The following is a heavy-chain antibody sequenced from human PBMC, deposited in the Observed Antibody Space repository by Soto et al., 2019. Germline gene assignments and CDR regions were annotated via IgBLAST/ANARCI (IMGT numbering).Heavy chain of an antibody. CDR2: IKSKTDGGTT. CDR1: GFTFSNAW. V-gene: IGHV3-15*01. CDR3: TTTLGYYYDSSGYYYTGYYYYYGMDV. D-gene: IGHD3-22*01. J-gene: IGHJ6*02. Sequence: PGGSLRLSCAASGFTFSNAWMSWVRQAPGKGLEWVGRIKSKTDGGTTDYAAPVKGRFTISRDDSKNTLYLQMNSLKTEDTAVYYCTTTLGYYYDSSGYYYTGYYYYYGMDVWGQGTTVTV.